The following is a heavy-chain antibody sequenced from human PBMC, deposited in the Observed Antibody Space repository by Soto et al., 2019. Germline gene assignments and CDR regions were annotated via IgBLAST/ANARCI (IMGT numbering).Heavy chain of an antibody. CDR2: IYSSGST. CDR3: ARVVTGFDY. Sequence: QPGGSLRLSCAAFGFTVSSYHMNWVRQAPGKGLECVSVIYSSGSTYYADSVKGRFTISRDNSKNTLYLQMNSLRAEDTAVYYCARVVTGFDYWGQGTPVTVSS. CDR1: GFTVSSYH. J-gene: IGHJ4*02. D-gene: IGHD2-21*02. V-gene: IGHV3-53*01.